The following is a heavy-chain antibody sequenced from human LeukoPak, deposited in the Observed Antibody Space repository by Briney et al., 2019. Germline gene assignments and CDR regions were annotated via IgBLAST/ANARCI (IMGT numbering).Heavy chain of an antibody. Sequence: SETLSLTCTVSGGSISSSSYYWGWIRQPPGKGLEWIGEINHSGSTNYNPSLKSRVTISVDTSKNQFSLKLSSVTAADTAVYYCARATGRYSGDDYWGQGTLVTVSS. CDR1: GGSISSSSYY. D-gene: IGHD5-12*01. J-gene: IGHJ4*02. CDR3: ARATGRYSGDDY. V-gene: IGHV4-39*07. CDR2: INHSGST.